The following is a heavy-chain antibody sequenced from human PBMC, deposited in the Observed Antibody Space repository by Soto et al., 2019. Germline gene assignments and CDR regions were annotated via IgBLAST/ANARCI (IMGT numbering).Heavy chain of an antibody. CDR3: ARGKTYYYGSGRPYGMDV. CDR1: GGSFNGYY. CDR2: INHSGST. Sequence: PSETLSLTCAVYGGSFNGYYWSCIRQPPGKGLEWIGEINHSGSTNYNPSLKSRVTISVDTSKNQFSLKLSSVTAADTAVYYCARGKTYYYGSGRPYGMDVWGQGTTVTVSS. V-gene: IGHV4-34*01. J-gene: IGHJ6*02. D-gene: IGHD3-10*01.